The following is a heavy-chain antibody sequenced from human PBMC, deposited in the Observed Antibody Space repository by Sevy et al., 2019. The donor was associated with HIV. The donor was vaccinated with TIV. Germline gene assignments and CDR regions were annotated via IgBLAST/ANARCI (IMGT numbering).Heavy chain of an antibody. J-gene: IGHJ6*02. V-gene: IGHV4-61*01. Sequence: SETLSLTCTVSGGSVSSGSYYWSWIRQPPGKGLEWIGYIYYSGSTNYNPSLKSRVTISVDTSKNQFSLKLSSVTTADTAVYYCARDVSYASSGYYYAPYGMDVWGQGTTVTVSS. D-gene: IGHD3-22*01. CDR1: GGSVSSGSYY. CDR2: IYYSGST. CDR3: ARDVSYASSGYYYAPYGMDV.